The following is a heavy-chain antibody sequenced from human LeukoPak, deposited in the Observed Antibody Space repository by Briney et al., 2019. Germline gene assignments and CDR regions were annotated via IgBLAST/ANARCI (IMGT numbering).Heavy chain of an antibody. V-gene: IGHV3-23*01. CDR3: AKDYCRGGNCPLPFFDL. CDR1: GFTLTEHA. D-gene: IGHD2-15*01. J-gene: IGHJ4*02. CDR2: IIDVGDT. Sequence: GGSLRLSCAVSGFTLTEHALSWVRQAPGEGLEWVSGIIDVGDTYYSDSVKGRVTISRDSSKNTLYLQMNSLRAEHTATYYCAKDYCRGGNCPLPFFDLWGQGTLVTVSS.